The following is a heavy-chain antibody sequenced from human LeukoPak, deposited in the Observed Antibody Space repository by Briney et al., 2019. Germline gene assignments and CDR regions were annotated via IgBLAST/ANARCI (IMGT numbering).Heavy chain of an antibody. Sequence: GGSLRLSCAASGFTFSDYYMSWIRQAPGKGLEWVSYIGSSGSTIYYADSVKGRFTISRDNAKNSLYLQMNSLRAEDTAVYYCARERDIVATIFDYWDQGTLVTVSS. CDR2: IGSSGSTI. J-gene: IGHJ4*02. V-gene: IGHV3-11*01. CDR3: ARERDIVATIFDY. CDR1: GFTFSDYY. D-gene: IGHD5-12*01.